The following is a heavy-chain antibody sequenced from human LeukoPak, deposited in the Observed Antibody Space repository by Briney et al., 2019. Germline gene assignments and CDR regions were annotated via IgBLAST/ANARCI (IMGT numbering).Heavy chain of an antibody. V-gene: IGHV1-46*01. CDR3: ARASISRIEGYYYYMDV. Sequence: ASVKVSCKASGYTFTSYYMHWVRQAPGQGLEWMGIINPSGGSTSYAQKFQGRVTMTRDMSTSTVYMELSSLRSEETAVYYCARASISRIEGYYYYMDVWGKGTTVTISS. CDR1: GYTFTSYY. J-gene: IGHJ6*03. D-gene: IGHD1-14*01. CDR2: INPSGGST.